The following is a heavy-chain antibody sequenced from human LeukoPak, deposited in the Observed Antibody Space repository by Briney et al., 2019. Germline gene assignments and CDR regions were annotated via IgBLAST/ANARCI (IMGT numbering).Heavy chain of an antibody. Sequence: ASVKVSCKVSGYTFTGYYMHWVRQAPGQGLEWMGWINPNSGGTNYAQKFQGRVTMTRDTSISTAYMELSRLRSDGTAVYYCARVFGATIDYYYYYYMDVWGKGTTVTISS. CDR1: GYTFTGYY. D-gene: IGHD5-12*01. J-gene: IGHJ6*03. CDR3: ARVFGATIDYYYYYYMDV. V-gene: IGHV1-2*02. CDR2: INPNSGGT.